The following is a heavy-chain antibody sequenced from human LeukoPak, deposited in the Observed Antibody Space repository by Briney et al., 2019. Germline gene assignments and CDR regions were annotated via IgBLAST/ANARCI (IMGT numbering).Heavy chain of an antibody. CDR3: AREKTGGSNYHNYYYGMDV. Sequence: SETLSLTCTVSGGSISSGGYYWSWIRQHPGKGLEWIGYIYYSGSTYYNPSLKSRVTISVDTSKNQFSLKLSSVTAADTAVYYCAREKTGGSNYHNYYYGMDVWGKGTTVTASS. J-gene: IGHJ6*04. CDR1: GGSISSGGYY. D-gene: IGHD4-11*01. CDR2: IYYSGST. V-gene: IGHV4-31*03.